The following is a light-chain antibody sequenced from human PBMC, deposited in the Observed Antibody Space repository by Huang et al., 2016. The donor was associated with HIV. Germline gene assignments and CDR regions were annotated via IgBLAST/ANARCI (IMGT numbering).Light chain of an antibody. CDR2: CAS. J-gene: IGKJ2*01. Sequence: EIVLTQSPGTLSLSPGERATLSCRASQSVSRNDLAWYQQKPGQAPRLLIYCASSRATGIPDRFSGSGSGTDFTLTISRLEPEDFAVYYCQQYGSSPPYTFGQGTKLEIK. CDR1: QSVSRND. CDR3: QQYGSSPPYT. V-gene: IGKV3-20*01.